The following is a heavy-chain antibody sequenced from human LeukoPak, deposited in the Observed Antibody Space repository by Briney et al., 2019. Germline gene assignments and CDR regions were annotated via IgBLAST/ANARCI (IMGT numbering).Heavy chain of an antibody. D-gene: IGHD2-2*01. CDR3: ARGGGIVVVPAAVVTWFDP. V-gene: IGHV4-34*01. CDR2: INHSGST. CDR1: GGSFSGYY. J-gene: IGHJ5*02. Sequence: PSETLSLTCAVYGGSFSGYYWSWIRQPPGKGLEWIGEINHSGSTNYNPSLKSRVTISVDTSKNQFSLKLSSVTAADTAVYYCARGGGIVVVPAAVVTWFDPRGQATLVTVSS.